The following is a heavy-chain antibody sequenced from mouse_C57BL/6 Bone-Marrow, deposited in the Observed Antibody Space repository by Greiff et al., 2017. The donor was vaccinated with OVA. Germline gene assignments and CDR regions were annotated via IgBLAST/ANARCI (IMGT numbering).Heavy chain of an antibody. CDR2: ISNGGGSP. Sequence: EVKLMESGGGLVQPGGSLKLSCAASGFTFSDYYMYWVRHTPEKRLEWVAYISNGGGSPYYPDTVKGRFTISRDNAKNTLYLQMSRLKSEDTAMYYCARNYGNPAWFAYWGQGTLVTVSA. V-gene: IGHV5-12*01. CDR3: ARNYGNPAWFAY. J-gene: IGHJ3*01. D-gene: IGHD2-1*01. CDR1: GFTFSDYY.